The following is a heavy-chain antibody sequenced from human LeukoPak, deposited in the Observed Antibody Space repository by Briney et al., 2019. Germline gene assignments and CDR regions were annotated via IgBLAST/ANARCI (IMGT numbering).Heavy chain of an antibody. V-gene: IGHV5-10-1*01. J-gene: IGHJ4*02. Sequence: GEALRISCKGSGYNFTNYWISWVRQMPGEGLEWMGTIDPSDSYNTYSPSFQGHVTISADKSTSTAYLQWSSLKASDTAMYYCARAYSRSRFDYWGQGTLVTVSS. CDR2: IDPSDSYN. D-gene: IGHD6-6*01. CDR1: GYNFTNYW. CDR3: ARAYSRSRFDY.